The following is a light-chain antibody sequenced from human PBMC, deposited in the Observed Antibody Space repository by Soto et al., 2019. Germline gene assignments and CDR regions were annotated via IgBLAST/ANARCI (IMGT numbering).Light chain of an antibody. CDR2: EVN. V-gene: IGLV2-23*02. CDR3: CSYAGTSYV. CDR1: TSDVGSYDS. J-gene: IGLJ1*01. Sequence: SVLTKRASVYGSPGQWITISCTGTTSDVGSYDSVSWYQHHPGKAPKLMIYEVNKRPSGVSIRFSGSKSGNTASLTISGLQAEDEADYYCCSYAGTSYVFGAGTKVTVL.